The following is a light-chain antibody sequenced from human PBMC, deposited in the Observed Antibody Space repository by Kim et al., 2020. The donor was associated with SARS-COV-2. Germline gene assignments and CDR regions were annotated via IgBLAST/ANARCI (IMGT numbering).Light chain of an antibody. J-gene: IGLJ1*01. CDR2: YDS. CDR1: NIGSKS. CDR3: QVWEGSSDHYV. V-gene: IGLV3-21*01. Sequence: SYELTQPPSVSVAPGKTAKITCGGNNIGSKSVHWYQQKPGQAPVLVIYYDSDRPSGIPERFSGSNSENGATLTISRVEAGDEADYYFQVWEGSSDHYVFG.